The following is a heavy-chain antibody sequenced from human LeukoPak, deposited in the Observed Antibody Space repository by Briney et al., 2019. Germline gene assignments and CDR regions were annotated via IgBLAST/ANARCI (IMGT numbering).Heavy chain of an antibody. J-gene: IGHJ3*02. CDR1: GYSFTSYW. V-gene: IGHV5-51*01. CDR2: IYPGDSDT. D-gene: IGHD2-21*02. Sequence: PGESLKISCKCSGYSFTSYWIGWVRQMPGKGLERMGIIYPGDSDTRYSPSFQGQVTISADKSISTAYLQWSSLKASGTAMYYCARHEFDCGGDCYLWGNGYGAFDIWGQGTMVTVSS. CDR3: ARHEFDCGGDCYLWGNGYGAFDI.